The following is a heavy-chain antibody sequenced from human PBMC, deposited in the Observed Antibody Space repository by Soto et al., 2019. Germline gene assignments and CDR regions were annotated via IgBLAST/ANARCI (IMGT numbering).Heavy chain of an antibody. V-gene: IGHV1-2*02. CDR2: INPNSGGT. CDR1: GYTFTGYY. D-gene: IGHD2-8*01. Sequence: GASVKVSCKASGYTFTGYYMHWVRQAPGQGLEWMGWINPNSGGTNYAQKFQGRVTMTRDTSISTAYMELSRLRSDDTAVYYCARGRYKYCTNGVSHASTFNYFDYWGQGTLVTVSS. J-gene: IGHJ4*02. CDR3: ARGRYKYCTNGVSHASTFNYFDY.